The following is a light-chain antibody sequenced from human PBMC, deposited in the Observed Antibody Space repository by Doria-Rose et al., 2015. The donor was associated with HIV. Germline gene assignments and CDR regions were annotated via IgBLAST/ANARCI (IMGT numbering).Light chain of an antibody. CDR2: DGS. Sequence: TQSPGTLSLSPGEIATLSCMASQSFSSSYLDWYQQKPGHAPSLLIYDGSTRATGITDRFSASGSGTDFTLTINRLEPGDFALYYCHQYGTSWTFGQGTKVEI. J-gene: IGKJ1*01. V-gene: IGKV3-20*01. CDR3: HQYGTSWT. CDR1: QSFSSSY.